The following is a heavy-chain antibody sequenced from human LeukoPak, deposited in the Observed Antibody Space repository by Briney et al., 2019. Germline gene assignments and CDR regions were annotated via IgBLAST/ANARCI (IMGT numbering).Heavy chain of an antibody. V-gene: IGHV3-21*01. Sequence: GGSLRLSCAASGFTFSSYSMNWVRQAPGKGLEWVSSISSSSSYIYYADSVKGRFTISRDNAKNSLYLQMNSLRAEDTAVYYCARDPPIYYDSSGQWGYWGQGTLVTVSS. CDR2: ISSSSSYI. J-gene: IGHJ4*02. CDR3: ARDPPIYYDSSGQWGY. CDR1: GFTFSSYS. D-gene: IGHD3-22*01.